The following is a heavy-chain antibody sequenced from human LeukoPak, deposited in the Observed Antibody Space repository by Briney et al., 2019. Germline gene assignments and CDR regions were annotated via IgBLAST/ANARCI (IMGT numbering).Heavy chain of an antibody. J-gene: IGHJ4*02. Sequence: VASVKVSCKASGYTFTGYYMHWVRQAPGQGLEWMGWINPNSGGTNYAQKFQGRVTMTRDTSISTAYMELSRLRSDDTAVYYCARSPRIAAAGPGNDYWGQGTLVTVSS. CDR3: ARSPRIAAAGPGNDY. D-gene: IGHD6-13*01. V-gene: IGHV1-2*02. CDR2: INPNSGGT. CDR1: GYTFTGYY.